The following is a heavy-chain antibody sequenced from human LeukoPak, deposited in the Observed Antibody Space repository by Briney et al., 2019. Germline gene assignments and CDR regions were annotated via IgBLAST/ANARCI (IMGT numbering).Heavy chain of an antibody. J-gene: IGHJ5*02. CDR3: ARDMYYYSRTGFDP. CDR1: GYTFTNYG. V-gene: IGHV1-18*01. CDR2: ISAYNGKT. Sequence: ASVKVSCKASGYTFTNYGISWVRQAPGQGLEWMGWISAYNGKTNYAQKLQGRVTMTTDTSTSTAYMELRSLRSDDTAVYYCARDMYYYSRTGFDPWGQGTLVTVSS. D-gene: IGHD3-10*01.